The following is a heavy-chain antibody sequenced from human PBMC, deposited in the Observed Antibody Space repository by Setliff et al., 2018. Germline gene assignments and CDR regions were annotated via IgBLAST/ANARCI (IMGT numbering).Heavy chain of an antibody. Sequence: ASVKVSCKASGYTFTSYNINWVREATGQGLEWMGWMNPNSGNTGYAQKFQGRVTMTRNTSIKTAYMELNSLRSEDTAVYYCARGTLWFGERIDYWGQGTLVTVS. CDR3: ARGTLWFGERIDY. CDR1: GYTFTSYN. V-gene: IGHV1-8*01. CDR2: MNPNSGNT. J-gene: IGHJ4*02. D-gene: IGHD3-10*01.